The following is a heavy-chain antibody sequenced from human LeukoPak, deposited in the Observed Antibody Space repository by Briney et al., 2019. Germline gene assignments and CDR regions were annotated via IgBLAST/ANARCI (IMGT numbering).Heavy chain of an antibody. V-gene: IGHV4-61*01. Sequence: SETLSLTCAVSGVSISGSYYYWGWIRQPPGKGLEWIGYIYYSGSTNYNPSLKSRVTISVDTSKNQFSLKLSSVTAADTAVYYCARETSQKGAHYMDVWGKGTTVTISS. CDR2: IYYSGST. J-gene: IGHJ6*03. CDR1: GVSISGSYYY. D-gene: IGHD3-16*01. CDR3: ARETSQKGAHYMDV.